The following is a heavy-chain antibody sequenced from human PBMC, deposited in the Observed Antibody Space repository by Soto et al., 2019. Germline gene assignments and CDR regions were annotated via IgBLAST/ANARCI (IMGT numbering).Heavy chain of an antibody. V-gene: IGHV3-21*01. CDR1: GFTFSSYS. Sequence: GGSLRLSCAASGFTFSSYSMNWVRQAPGKGLEWVSSISSSSSYIYYADSVKGRFTISRDNAKNSLYLQMNSLRAEDTAVYYCARDARGVHDFWSGYPNWFDPWGQGTLVTVSS. D-gene: IGHD3-3*01. J-gene: IGHJ5*02. CDR3: ARDARGVHDFWSGYPNWFDP. CDR2: ISSSSSYI.